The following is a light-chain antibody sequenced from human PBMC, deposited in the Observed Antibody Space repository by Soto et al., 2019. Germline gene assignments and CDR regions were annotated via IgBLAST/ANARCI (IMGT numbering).Light chain of an antibody. J-gene: IGKJ5*01. CDR2: DAS. CDR1: QSISSW. CDR3: QQCNRYPIT. V-gene: IGKV1-5*01. Sequence: VHMTQSASTLSASVGCRVTITCRASQSISSWLAWYQQKKGKAPKLLIYDASSLESGVPSRFSGSGYGTEFNLTISSLQTDDSATYYCQQCNRYPITFGQGTRLEIK.